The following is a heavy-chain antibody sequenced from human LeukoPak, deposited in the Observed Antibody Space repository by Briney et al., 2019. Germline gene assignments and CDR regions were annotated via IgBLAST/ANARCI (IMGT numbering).Heavy chain of an antibody. CDR3: AKDRVKILPIFGIGAFDI. CDR2: ISGSGGST. Sequence: HPGGSLRLSCAASGFTFSSYAMSWVRQAPGKGLEWVSAISGSGGSTYCADSVKGRFTISRDNSKNTLYLQMNSLRAEDTAVYYCAKDRVKILPIFGIGAFDIWGQGTMVTVSS. V-gene: IGHV3-23*01. J-gene: IGHJ3*02. CDR1: GFTFSSYA. D-gene: IGHD3-3*01.